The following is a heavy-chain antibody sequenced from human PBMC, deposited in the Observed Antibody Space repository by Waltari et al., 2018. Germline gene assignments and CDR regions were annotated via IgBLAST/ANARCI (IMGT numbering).Heavy chain of an antibody. D-gene: IGHD3-16*02. CDR1: GYTFTSYY. CDR2: IYPCGGSN. CDR3: ATMITFGGVIGN. Sequence: QVQLVQSGAEVKKPGASVKGSCKASGYTFTSYYMHWVRQAPGQGLEWMGIIYPCGGSNSFAQKFQGRVTMTRDTSTSTVYMELSSLRSEDTAVYSCATMITFGGVIGNWGQGTLVTVSS. J-gene: IGHJ4*02. V-gene: IGHV1-46*01.